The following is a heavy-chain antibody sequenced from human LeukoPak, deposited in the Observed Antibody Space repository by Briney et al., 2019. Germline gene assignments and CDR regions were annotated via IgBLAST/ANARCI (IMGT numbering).Heavy chain of an antibody. CDR3: ARGRGVIRWPYYYYYGMDV. V-gene: IGHV3-33*01. CDR2: IWYDGSNK. Sequence: GGSLRLSCAASGFTFSSYGMHWVRQAPGKGLEWVAVIWYDGSNKYYADSVKGRFTISRDNSKNTLYLQMNSLRAEDTAVYYCARGRGVIRWPYYYYYGMDVWGQGTTVTVSS. CDR1: GFTFSSYG. D-gene: IGHD4-23*01. J-gene: IGHJ6*02.